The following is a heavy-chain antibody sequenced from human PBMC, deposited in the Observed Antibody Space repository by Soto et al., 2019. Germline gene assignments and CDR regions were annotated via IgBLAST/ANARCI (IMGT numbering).Heavy chain of an antibody. CDR2: INPNSGDT. Sequence: ASVKVSCKASGYTFTGYYVHWVRQAPGQGLEWMGWINPNSGDTYLAQRFQGRVTMNRDTSIGTAYMELRGLTSDDTAEYYCAKGGAIVAAGTRVYLYNAMDVWGPGTMVTVSS. CDR1: GYTFTGYY. V-gene: IGHV1-2*02. J-gene: IGHJ6*02. CDR3: AKGGAIVAAGTRVYLYNAMDV. D-gene: IGHD1-26*01.